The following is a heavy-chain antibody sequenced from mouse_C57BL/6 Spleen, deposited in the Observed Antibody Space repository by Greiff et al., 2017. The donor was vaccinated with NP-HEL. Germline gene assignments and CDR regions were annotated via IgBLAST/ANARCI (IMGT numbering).Heavy chain of an antibody. J-gene: IGHJ4*01. CDR2: IFPGSGST. D-gene: IGHD2-3*01. V-gene: IGHV1-75*01. CDR3: ARSDDGHYGGAMDY. CDR1: GYTFTDYY. Sequence: QVQLKQSGPELVKPGASVKISCKASGYTFTDYYINWVKQRPGQGLEWIGWIFPGSGSTYYNEKFKGKATRTVDKSSSTAYMLLSSLTSEDSAVYFCARSDDGHYGGAMDYWGQGTSVTVSS.